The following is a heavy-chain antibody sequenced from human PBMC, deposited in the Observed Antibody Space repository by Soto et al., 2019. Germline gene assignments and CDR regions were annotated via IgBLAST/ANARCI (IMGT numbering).Heavy chain of an antibody. CDR2: INAGNGNT. Sequence: ASVKVSCKASGYTLTTYTLHWVRQAPGQRLEWMGWINAGNGNTKYSQKFQGRVTITRDTSASTAYMELSSLRFEDTAVYYCARDKALDYWGQGTLVTVSS. CDR3: ARDKALDY. V-gene: IGHV1-3*01. J-gene: IGHJ4*02. CDR1: GYTLTTYT.